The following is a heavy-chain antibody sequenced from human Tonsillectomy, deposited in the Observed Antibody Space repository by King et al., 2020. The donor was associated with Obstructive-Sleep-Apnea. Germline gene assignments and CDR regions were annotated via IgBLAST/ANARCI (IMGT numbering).Heavy chain of an antibody. CDR3: ARHGPAYYYDSSGYYFYFDY. J-gene: IGHJ4*02. Sequence: QLQESGPGLVKPSETLFLTCTVSGGSISSYYWSWIRQPPGKGLEWIGFIYYSGSTNYNPSLKSRVTISVDTSKNQFSLKLSSVTAADTAVYYCARHGPAYYYDSSGYYFYFDYWGQGTLVTVSS. D-gene: IGHD3-22*01. CDR1: GGSISSYY. V-gene: IGHV4-59*08. CDR2: IYYSGST.